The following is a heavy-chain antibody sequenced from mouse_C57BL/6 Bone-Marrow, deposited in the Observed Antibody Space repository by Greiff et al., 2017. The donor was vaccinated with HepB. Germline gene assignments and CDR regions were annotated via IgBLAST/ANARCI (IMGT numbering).Heavy chain of an antibody. J-gene: IGHJ1*03. D-gene: IGHD1-1*01. V-gene: IGHV14-2*01. CDR1: GFNIQHYY. CDR3: ARITTVPWYFDV. Sequence: VQLQQSGAELVKPGASVKLSCTASGFNIQHYYMHWVKQRTEQGLEWIGRIDPEDGENKYDPKFQGKAPITADTSSNTAYLQLISLTSEDTAVYYCARITTVPWYFDVWGTGTTVTVSS. CDR2: IDPEDGEN.